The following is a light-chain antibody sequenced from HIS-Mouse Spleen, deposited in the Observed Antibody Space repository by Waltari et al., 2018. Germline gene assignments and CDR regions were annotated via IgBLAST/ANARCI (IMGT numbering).Light chain of an antibody. CDR3: GTWDSSHVV. Sequence: QSVLTQPPSVSAAPGQKVTISCPGSRSNIGNNYVSWYQQLPGTAPKLLIYDNNKRPSGIPDRFSGSKSGTSATLGITGLQTGDEADYYCGTWDSSHVVFGGGTKLTVL. CDR1: RSNIGNNY. CDR2: DNN. V-gene: IGLV1-51*01. J-gene: IGLJ2*01.